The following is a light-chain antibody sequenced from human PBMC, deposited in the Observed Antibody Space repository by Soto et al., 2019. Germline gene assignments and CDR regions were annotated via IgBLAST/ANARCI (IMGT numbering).Light chain of an antibody. Sequence: QSAPTQPRSVSGSPGQSVTISCTGTNSDVGGYDYVSWFQHSPGKAPKLIIHDVRERPSGVPDRFSGSRSGNTASLTISGLQPEDDADYYCCSYAGTYTFAVFGGGTQLTVL. CDR1: NSDVGGYDY. V-gene: IGLV2-11*01. CDR2: DVR. CDR3: CSYAGTYTFAV. J-gene: IGLJ2*01.